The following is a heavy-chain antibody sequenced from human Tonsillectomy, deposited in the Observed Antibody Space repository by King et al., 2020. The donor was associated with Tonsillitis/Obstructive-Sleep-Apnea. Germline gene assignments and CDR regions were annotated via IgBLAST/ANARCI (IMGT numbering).Heavy chain of an antibody. CDR2: TSYDGSNK. D-gene: IGHD2-2*01. CDR1: GFTFSIYS. J-gene: IGHJ3*02. CDR3: ASSPQLLNAFDI. V-gene: IGHV3-30*01. Sequence: QLVQSGGGVVQPGRSLRLSCAASGFTFSIYSMHWVRQAPGKGLEWVAVTSYDGSNKYADSVKGRFTISRDNSKNTLNLEMNSLRAEETAVYYFASSPQLLNAFDIWRKGTMVTVSS.